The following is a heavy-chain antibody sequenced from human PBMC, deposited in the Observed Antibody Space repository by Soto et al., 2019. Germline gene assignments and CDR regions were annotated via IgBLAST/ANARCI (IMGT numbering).Heavy chain of an antibody. V-gene: IGHV3-49*04. CDR3: TRVTPSTIPLYSY. D-gene: IGHD3-9*01. CDR2: IRSKAYGGTT. Sequence: GGSLRLSCTASGFTFGDYAMSWVRQAPGKGLEWVGFIRSKAYGGTTEYAASVKGRFTTSRDDSKSIAYLQMNSLKTEDTGVYYCTRVTPSTIPLYSYWGQGTLVTVSS. CDR1: GFTFGDYA. J-gene: IGHJ4*02.